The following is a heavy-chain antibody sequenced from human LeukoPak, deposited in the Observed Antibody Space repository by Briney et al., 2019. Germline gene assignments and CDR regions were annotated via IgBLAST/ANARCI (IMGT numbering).Heavy chain of an antibody. V-gene: IGHV3-53*01. CDR1: GFSVSNNY. CDR3: ARGRGLGVVSPYFDY. CDR2: IYGDGRT. D-gene: IGHD3-3*01. J-gene: IGHJ4*02. Sequence: GGSLRLSCVVSGFSVSNNYIIWVRQAPGSGLERVSVIYGDGRTSHSASVRGRFTISRDNSKNTVSLQMNNLRAEDTAVYYCARGRGLGVVSPYFDYWGQGTLVTVSS.